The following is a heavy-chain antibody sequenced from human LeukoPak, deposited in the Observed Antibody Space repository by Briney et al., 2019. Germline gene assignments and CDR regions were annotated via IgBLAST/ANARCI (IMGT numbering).Heavy chain of an antibody. D-gene: IGHD6-6*01. Sequence: PSETLSLTCTVSGGSMDSYYWSWIRQPAGKGLEWIGRIYTSGRTNYNPSLKSRVTMSVDTSKNQFSLQLSSVTAADTAVYYCAREDIAARPGDYYYYMDVWGKGTTVTVSS. CDR2: IYTSGRT. CDR3: AREDIAARPGDYYYYMDV. CDR1: GGSMDSYY. J-gene: IGHJ6*03. V-gene: IGHV4-4*07.